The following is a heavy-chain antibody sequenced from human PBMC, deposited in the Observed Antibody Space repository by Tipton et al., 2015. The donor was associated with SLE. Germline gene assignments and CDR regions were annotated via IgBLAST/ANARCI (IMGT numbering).Heavy chain of an antibody. CDR1: GASIGSGDYY. CDR2: IYDGGKT. D-gene: IGHD3-9*01. V-gene: IGHV4-30-4*01. CDR3: ARVVRYFDWPYAFDI. J-gene: IGHJ3*02. Sequence: TLSLTCSVPGASIGSGDYYWTWIRQPPGKGLEWIGYIYDGGKTYYDPSLKSRVTISVDTSKNQFSLKLSSVTTADTAVYYCARVVRYFDWPYAFDIWGQGTMVTVSS.